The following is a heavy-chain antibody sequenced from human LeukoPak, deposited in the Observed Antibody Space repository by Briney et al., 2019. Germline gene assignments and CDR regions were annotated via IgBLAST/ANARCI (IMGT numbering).Heavy chain of an antibody. D-gene: IGHD3-22*01. CDR2: INAGNGNT. J-gene: IGHJ6*02. CDR3: ATSTYYYDSSGYYWYYYYGMDV. V-gene: IGHV1-3*01. Sequence: ASVTVSCTASGYTFTSYAMHWVRQAPGQRLEWMGWINAGNGNTKYSQKFQGRVTITRDTSANTAYMELSSLRSEDTAVYYCATSTYYYDSSGYYWYYYYGMDVWGQGTTVTVSS. CDR1: GYTFTSYA.